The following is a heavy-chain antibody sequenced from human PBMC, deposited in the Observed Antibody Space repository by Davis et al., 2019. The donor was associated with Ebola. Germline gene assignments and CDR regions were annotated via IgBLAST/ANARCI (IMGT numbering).Heavy chain of an antibody. V-gene: IGHV3-66*01. J-gene: IGHJ4*02. CDR3: ARAKYDFWSGHIDY. D-gene: IGHD3-3*01. CDR1: GFPDSRIY. Sequence: SLIISRASPGFPDSRIYMRSVRHAPGQGLEWVSVIHGGGSTYYADSSKGRFTISRDNSKNTLYLQMNSLRAEDTAVYYCARAKYDFWSGHIDYWGQGTLVTVSS. CDR2: IHGGGST.